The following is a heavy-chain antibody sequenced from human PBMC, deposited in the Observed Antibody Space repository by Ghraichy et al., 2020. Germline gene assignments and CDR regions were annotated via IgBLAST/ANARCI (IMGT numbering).Heavy chain of an antibody. V-gene: IGHV3-7*03. Sequence: GGSLRLSCAASEFTFSSFWMSWVRQAPGKGLEWVANMNRDGSEKNYVDSVKGRFTFSRDNAKNSLYLQMKSLRVEATAVYYCARDQTPVSGTYYDDAFDMWGQGTMVTVS. CDR1: EFTFSSFW. CDR3: ARDQTPVSGTYYDDAFDM. J-gene: IGHJ3*02. CDR2: MNRDGSEK. D-gene: IGHD3-10*01.